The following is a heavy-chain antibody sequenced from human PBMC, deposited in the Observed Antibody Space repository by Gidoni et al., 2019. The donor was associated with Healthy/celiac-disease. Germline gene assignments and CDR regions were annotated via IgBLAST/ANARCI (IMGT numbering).Heavy chain of an antibody. J-gene: IGHJ4*02. CDR1: GGPLSSSSYH. Sequence: QLQLQESGPGLVQPSETLSHACTVSGGPLSSSSYHWGWIRQPPGKGLAWIGSIYYRGSTYYNPSLKSRVAISVDTSKNQFSLKLSSVTAADTAVYYCAGDSYCSGGSCLGLYWGQGTLVTVSS. CDR2: IYYRGST. D-gene: IGHD2-15*01. CDR3: AGDSYCSGGSCLGLY. V-gene: IGHV4-39*01.